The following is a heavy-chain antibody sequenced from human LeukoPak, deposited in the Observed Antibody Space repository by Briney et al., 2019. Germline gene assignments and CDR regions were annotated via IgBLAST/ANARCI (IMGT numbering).Heavy chain of an antibody. CDR1: GFTFSSCW. CDR3: ARNAGWVSDY. D-gene: IGHD6-19*01. J-gene: IGHJ4*02. V-gene: IGHV3-7*04. CDR2: IKPDGSEK. Sequence: GGSLRLSCAVSGFTFSSCWMSWVRQAPGKGLEWVANIKPDGSEKFYVDSVKGRFTISRDNAENSLYLDMSSLRAEDTAVYYCARNAGWVSDYWGQGTLDTVSS.